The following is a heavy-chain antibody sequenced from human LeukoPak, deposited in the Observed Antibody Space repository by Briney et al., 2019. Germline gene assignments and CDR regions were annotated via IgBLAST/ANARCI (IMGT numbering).Heavy chain of an antibody. D-gene: IGHD2-15*01. V-gene: IGHV4-30-4*01. CDR3: ARSEGYAFDP. CDR1: GGTFSNGDYY. Sequence: SQTLSLTCIVVGGTFSNGDYYWSWIHQPPGKGLEWIGYIYYSGSTFYNPSLKSRVTISLDTSKSQFSLKLSSVTAADTAVYYCARSEGYAFDPWGQGTLVTVSS. J-gene: IGHJ5*02. CDR2: IYYSGST.